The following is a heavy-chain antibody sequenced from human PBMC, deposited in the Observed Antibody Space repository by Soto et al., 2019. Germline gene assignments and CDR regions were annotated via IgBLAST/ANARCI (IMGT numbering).Heavy chain of an antibody. J-gene: IGHJ5*02. CDR2: IYYSGST. Sequence: ETLSLTCTVSGGSISSYYWSWIRQPPGKGLEWIGYIYYSGSTNYNPSLKSRVTISVDTSKNQFSLKLSSVTAADTAVYYCARVDYYGSGSYYIRWFDPWGQGTLVTVSS. CDR3: ARVDYYGSGSYYIRWFDP. CDR1: GGSISSYY. D-gene: IGHD3-10*01. V-gene: IGHV4-59*01.